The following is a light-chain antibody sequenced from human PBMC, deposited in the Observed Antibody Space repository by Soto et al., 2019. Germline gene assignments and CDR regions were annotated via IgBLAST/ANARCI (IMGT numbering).Light chain of an antibody. Sequence: EIMLTQSPGTLSLSPGERATLSCRASQSVSSSYLAWYQQKPGQAPRLLIYGASSRATGIPDRFSGSGSGTDFTLTISRLEPEDFAVYYCQQYGSSPLFTFGPGTKVDIK. J-gene: IGKJ3*01. CDR2: GAS. CDR3: QQYGSSPLFT. V-gene: IGKV3-20*01. CDR1: QSVSSSY.